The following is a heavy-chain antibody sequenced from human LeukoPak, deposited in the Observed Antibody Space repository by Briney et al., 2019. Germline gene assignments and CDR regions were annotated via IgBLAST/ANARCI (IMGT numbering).Heavy chain of an antibody. CDR3: AKIAAAGTANWFDP. Sequence: ASVKVSCKASGYTFTSYDINWVRQATGQGLEWMGWMNPNSGNTGYAQKFQGRVTMTRNTSISTAYMGLSSLRSEDTAVYYCAKIAAAGTANWFDPWGQGTLVTVSS. J-gene: IGHJ5*02. CDR1: GYTFTSYD. CDR2: MNPNSGNT. D-gene: IGHD6-13*01. V-gene: IGHV1-8*01.